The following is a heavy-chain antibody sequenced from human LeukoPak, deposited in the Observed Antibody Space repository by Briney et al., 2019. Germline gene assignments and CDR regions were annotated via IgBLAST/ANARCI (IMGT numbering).Heavy chain of an antibody. V-gene: IGHV3-72*01. J-gene: IGHJ5*02. CDR3: GVWMFGQGS. D-gene: IGHD3-10*02. CDR1: GFTFSDYY. Sequence: PGGSLRLSCAASGFTFSDYYMSWIRQAPGKGLEWVARIRNKVENYVTHYAASVTGRFILSRDASKNSVYLQMDSLKTEDTAIYYCGVWMFGQGSWGQGTPVTVSS. CDR2: IRNKVENYVT.